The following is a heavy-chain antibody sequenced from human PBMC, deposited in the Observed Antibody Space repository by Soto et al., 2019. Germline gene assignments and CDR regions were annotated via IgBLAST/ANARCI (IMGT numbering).Heavy chain of an antibody. D-gene: IGHD3-9*01. J-gene: IGHJ4*02. Sequence: SETLSLTCTVSGGSISSYYWSWIRQPPGKGLEWIGEINHSGSTNYNPSLKSRVTISVDTSKNQFSLKLSSVTAADTAVYYCARLCYDILTGYKTQNDYWGQGTLVTVSS. CDR3: ARLCYDILTGYKTQNDY. V-gene: IGHV4-34*01. CDR2: INHSGST. CDR1: GGSISSYY.